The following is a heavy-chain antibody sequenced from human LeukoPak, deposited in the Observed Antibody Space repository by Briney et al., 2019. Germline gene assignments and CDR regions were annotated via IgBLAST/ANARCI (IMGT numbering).Heavy chain of an antibody. J-gene: IGHJ4*02. D-gene: IGHD6-19*01. CDR1: GGTFSSYA. CDR3: ARDLSAAFDF. Sequence: ASVKVSCKASGGTFSSYAISWVRQAPGQGLEWMGGIIPIFGTANYAQKFQGRVTITADESTSTAYMELSSLRSEDTAVYYCARDLSAAFDFWGQGVLVTVSS. CDR2: IIPIFGTA. V-gene: IGHV1-69*13.